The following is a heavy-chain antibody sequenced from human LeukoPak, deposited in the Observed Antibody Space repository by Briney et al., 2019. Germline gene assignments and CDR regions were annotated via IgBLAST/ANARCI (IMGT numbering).Heavy chain of an antibody. CDR3: ARQLRYFDCSPPFG. V-gene: IGHV4-39*01. J-gene: IGHJ4*02. Sequence: SETLSLTCTVSGGSISSSSYYWGWIRQPPGKGLEWIGSIYYSGSTYYNPSLKSRVTISVDTSKNQFSLKLSSMTAADTAVYYCARQLRYFDCSPPFGWGQGTLVTVSS. D-gene: IGHD3-9*01. CDR2: IYYSGST. CDR1: GGSISSSSYY.